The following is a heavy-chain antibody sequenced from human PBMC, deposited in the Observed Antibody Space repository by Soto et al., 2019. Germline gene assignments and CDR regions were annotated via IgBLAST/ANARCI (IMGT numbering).Heavy chain of an antibody. CDR2: IDPSDGST. D-gene: IGHD2-21*01. Sequence: ASVKVSCKASGYTFTSNYLHWVRQAPGQGLEWMAIIDPSDGSTTYAQKFQARVTVTRDTSTSTLYMDLSSLTSEDTAVYYCLRAVGVVLTLYYLDSWGQGSLVIVS. J-gene: IGHJ4*02. V-gene: IGHV1-46*01. CDR1: GYTFTSNY. CDR3: LRAVGVVLTLYYLDS.